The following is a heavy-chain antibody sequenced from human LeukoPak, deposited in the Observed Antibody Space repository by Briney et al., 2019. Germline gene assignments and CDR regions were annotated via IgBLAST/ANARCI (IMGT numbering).Heavy chain of an antibody. V-gene: IGHV4-34*01. J-gene: IGHJ4*02. CDR1: GGSSSGYY. D-gene: IGHD3-22*01. Sequence: SETLSLTCAVYGGSSSGYYWSWIRQPPGKGLEWIGEINHSGSTNYNPSLKSRVTISVDTSKNQFSLKLSSVTAADTAVYYCARGGDYYDSSGYHPDYWGQGTLVTVSS. CDR3: ARGGDYYDSSGYHPDY. CDR2: INHSGST.